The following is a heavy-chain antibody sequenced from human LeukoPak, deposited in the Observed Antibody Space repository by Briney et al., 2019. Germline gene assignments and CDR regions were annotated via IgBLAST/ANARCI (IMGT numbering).Heavy chain of an antibody. Sequence: GGSLRLSCAASGFTVSSNYMSWVRQAPGKGLEWVSVIYSGGSTYYSDSVTGRFTISRDNSKNTLYLQMNSLNAQDPAVYYCARDRDYGSGNGFDYWGQGTLVTVSS. D-gene: IGHD3-10*01. CDR1: GFTVSSNY. CDR3: ARDRDYGSGNGFDY. J-gene: IGHJ4*02. V-gene: IGHV3-53*01. CDR2: IYSGGST.